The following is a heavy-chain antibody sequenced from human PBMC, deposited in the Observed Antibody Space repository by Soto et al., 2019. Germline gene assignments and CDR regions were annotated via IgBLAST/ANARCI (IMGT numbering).Heavy chain of an antibody. CDR2: IYYSGST. CDR1: GGSISSYY. J-gene: IGHJ5*02. Sequence: QVQLQESGPGLVKPSETLSLTCTVSGGSISSYYWSWIRQPPGKGLEWIGYIYYSGSTNYHPSLTSRVTISVETSKILFALELSSVTAADTAVYYCARAHRMVRGVRSKFWVGWFDPWGQGPLATVSS. CDR3: ARAHRMVRGVRSKFWVGWFDP. D-gene: IGHD3-10*01. V-gene: IGHV4-59*01.